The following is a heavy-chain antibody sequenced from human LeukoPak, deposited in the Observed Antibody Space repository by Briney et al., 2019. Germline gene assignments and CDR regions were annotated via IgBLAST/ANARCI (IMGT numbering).Heavy chain of an antibody. CDR1: GGSISSGDYY. J-gene: IGHJ4*02. CDR2: IYYSGST. Sequence: SQTLSLTCTVSGGSISSGDYYWNWIRQHPGKGLEWIGYIYYSGSTYYNLSLKSRVTISVDTAKNQFSLKLSSVTAADTAVYYCARWYYDSSGYRYFDYWGQGTLVTVSS. V-gene: IGHV4-31*03. D-gene: IGHD3-22*01. CDR3: ARWYYDSSGYRYFDY.